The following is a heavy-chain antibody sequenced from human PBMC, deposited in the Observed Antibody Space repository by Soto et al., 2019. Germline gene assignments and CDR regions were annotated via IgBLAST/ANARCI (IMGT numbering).Heavy chain of an antibody. Sequence: ETLSLTCTVSGGSISSSNYYWAWIRQSPGKGLEWIGSVYYNGFTYYNPSLKSRVTISVDTSKNQFSLKLTSVTAADTAVYYCARMGDFWSGPGELDPWGQGTLVTVSS. CDR3: ARMGDFWSGPGELDP. V-gene: IGHV4-39*01. CDR1: GGSISSSNYY. D-gene: IGHD3-3*01. CDR2: VYYNGFT. J-gene: IGHJ5*02.